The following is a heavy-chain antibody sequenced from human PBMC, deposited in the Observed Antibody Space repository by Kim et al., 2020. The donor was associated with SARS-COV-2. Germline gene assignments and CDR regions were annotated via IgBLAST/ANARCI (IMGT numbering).Heavy chain of an antibody. J-gene: IGHJ3*01. CDR2: AYYIGNT. CDR3: ARHQRYSSGWYAAF. Sequence: SETLSLTCTVSGGSLSSSSYYWGWIRQPPGKGLEWIGTAYYIGNTYYNPSLKSRVTISVDTSKNQFSLKLGSVTAADTAVYYCARHQRYSSGWYAAF. V-gene: IGHV4-39*01. CDR1: GGSLSSSSYY. D-gene: IGHD6-19*01.